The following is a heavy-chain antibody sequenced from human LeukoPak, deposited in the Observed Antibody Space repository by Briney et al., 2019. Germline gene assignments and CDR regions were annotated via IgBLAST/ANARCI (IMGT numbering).Heavy chain of an antibody. D-gene: IGHD3-3*01. V-gene: IGHV4-39*02. CDR2: IYYTGST. CDR3: ARDAYYDFWSGYYRRANWFDP. CDR1: GGSISSISYY. Sequence: SETLSLTCTISGGSISSISYYWGWIRQPPGKGLEWIGSIYYTGSTYYNPSLKSRVTVSVDTSKNPFSLNLRSVTAADTAVYYCARDAYYDFWSGYYRRANWFDPWGQGTLVTVSS. J-gene: IGHJ5*02.